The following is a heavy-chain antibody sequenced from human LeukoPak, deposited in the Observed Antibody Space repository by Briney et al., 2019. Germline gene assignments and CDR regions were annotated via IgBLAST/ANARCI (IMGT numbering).Heavy chain of an antibody. D-gene: IGHD3-22*01. Sequence: GGSLRLSCAASGFTFSSYAMSWVRQAPGKGLEWVSAISGSGGSTYYADSVKGRFTISRDNSKNTLYLQMNSLRAEDTAVYYCAKGDYYDSSGSPYNYYYGMDVWGQGTTVTVSS. CDR1: GFTFSSYA. CDR3: AKGDYYDSSGSPYNYYYGMDV. J-gene: IGHJ6*02. CDR2: ISGSGGST. V-gene: IGHV3-23*01.